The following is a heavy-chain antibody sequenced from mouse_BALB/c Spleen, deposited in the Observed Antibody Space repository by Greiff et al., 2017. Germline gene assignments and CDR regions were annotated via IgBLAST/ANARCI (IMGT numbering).Heavy chain of an antibody. D-gene: IGHD1-2*01. J-gene: IGHJ2*01. Sequence: QVTLKESGPGLVAPSQSLSITCTVSGFSLTSYGVHWVRQPPGKGLEWLGVIWAGGSTNYNSALMSRLSISKDNSKSQVFLKMNSLQTDDTAMYYCARGITTATDYFDYWGQGTTLTVSS. CDR3: ARGITTATDYFDY. CDR1: GFSLTSYG. V-gene: IGHV2-9*02. CDR2: IWAGGST.